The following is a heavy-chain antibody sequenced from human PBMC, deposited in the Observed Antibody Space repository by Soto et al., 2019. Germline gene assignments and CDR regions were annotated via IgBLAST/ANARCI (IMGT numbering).Heavy chain of an antibody. D-gene: IGHD1-26*01. CDR2: IYHSGST. CDR3: ARMVGATLVDF. V-gene: IGHV4-4*02. J-gene: IGHJ4*02. CDR1: GASISSTTTINW. Sequence: QVQLQESGPGLVRPSGTLSLTCAVSGASISSTTTINWWSWVRQPPGKGLEWIGEIYHSGSTNYNPSLKSRVTMSVDNSKNQFSLRLSSVTAADTAVYYCARMVGATLVDFWGQGTLVTVSS.